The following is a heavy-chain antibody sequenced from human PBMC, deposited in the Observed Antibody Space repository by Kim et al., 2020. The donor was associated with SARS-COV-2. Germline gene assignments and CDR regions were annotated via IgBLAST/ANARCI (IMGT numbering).Heavy chain of an antibody. CDR3: AKIAAAGKAPLDY. Sequence: YADSVRGRFTISGDNAKNSLYLQMNSLGAEDTAWYYCAKIAAAGKAPLDYWGQGTLVTVSS. D-gene: IGHD6-13*01. V-gene: IGHV3-9*01. J-gene: IGHJ4*02.